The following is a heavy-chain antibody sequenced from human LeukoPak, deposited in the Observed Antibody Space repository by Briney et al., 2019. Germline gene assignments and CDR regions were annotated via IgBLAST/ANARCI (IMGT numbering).Heavy chain of an antibody. J-gene: IGHJ4*02. CDR3: ARRPITMVRGVIFFDY. CDR1: GGSFSGYC. D-gene: IGHD3-10*01. Sequence: SETLSLTCAVYGGSFSGYCWSWIRQPPGKGLEWTGEINHSGSTNYNPSLKSRVTISVDTSKNQFSLKLSSVTAADTAVYYCARRPITMVRGVIFFDYWGQGTLVTVSS. V-gene: IGHV4-34*01. CDR2: INHSGST.